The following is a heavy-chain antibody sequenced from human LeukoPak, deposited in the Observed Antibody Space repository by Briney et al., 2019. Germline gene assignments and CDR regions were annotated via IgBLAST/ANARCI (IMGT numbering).Heavy chain of an antibody. CDR1: GFTFSSYW. V-gene: IGHV3-7*01. CDR3: ARPTWTNYMDV. J-gene: IGHJ6*03. Sequence: GGSLRLSCAASGFTFSSYWMSWVRQAPGKGLEWVANIKQDGSEKYYVDSVKGRFTISRDNAKNSVSLQMNSLRAEDTAVYFCARPTWTNYMDVWGKGTAVTISS. D-gene: IGHD3/OR15-3a*01. CDR2: IKQDGSEK.